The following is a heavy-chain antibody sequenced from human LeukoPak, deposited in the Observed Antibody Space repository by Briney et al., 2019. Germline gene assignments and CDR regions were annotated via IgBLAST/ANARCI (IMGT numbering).Heavy chain of an antibody. Sequence: TGGSLRLSCAASGFTFSSYWTHWVRQVPGKGMVWVARINPGGSSITYADSVKGRFTISRDNAKNTLYLRMDSLRAEDTGVYYCARSNQADDYWGQGTLVTVSS. D-gene: IGHD1-14*01. CDR3: ARSNQADDY. CDR1: GFTFSSYW. J-gene: IGHJ4*02. V-gene: IGHV3-74*01. CDR2: INPGGSSI.